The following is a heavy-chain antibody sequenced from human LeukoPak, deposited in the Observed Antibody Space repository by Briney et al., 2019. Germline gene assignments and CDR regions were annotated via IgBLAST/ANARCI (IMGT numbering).Heavy chain of an antibody. CDR2: IDRGGST. V-gene: IGHV3-66*01. CDR1: GFTFSSYA. Sequence: GRSLRLSCAASGFTFSSYAMHWVRQAPGKGLEWVSVIDRGGSTYYADSVKGRFTISRDNSKNTVYLQMSSLRAEDTAVYYCARDGPSMSIQHWGQGTLVTVSS. D-gene: IGHD6-6*01. CDR3: ARDGPSMSIQH. J-gene: IGHJ1*01.